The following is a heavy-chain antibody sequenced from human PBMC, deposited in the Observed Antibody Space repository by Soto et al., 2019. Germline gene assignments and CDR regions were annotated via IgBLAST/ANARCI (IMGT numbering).Heavy chain of an antibody. V-gene: IGHV3-30-3*01. Sequence: PGGSLRLSCAASGFTFSSYAMHWVRQAPGKGLEWVAVISYDGSNKYYADSVKGRFTISRDNSKNTLYLQMNSLRAEDTAVYYCARVRSIVVVVAANDCWGQGTLVTVSS. CDR3: ARVRSIVVVVAANDC. D-gene: IGHD2-15*01. J-gene: IGHJ4*02. CDR2: ISYDGSNK. CDR1: GFTFSSYA.